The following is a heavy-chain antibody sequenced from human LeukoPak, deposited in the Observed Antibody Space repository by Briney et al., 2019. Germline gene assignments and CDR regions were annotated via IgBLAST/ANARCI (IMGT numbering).Heavy chain of an antibody. V-gene: IGHV3-74*01. J-gene: IGHJ4*02. Sequence: ETLSLTCTVSGGSISSYYWSWVRQAPGKGLVWVSRINSDGSSTSYADSVKGRFTISRDNSKNTLYLQMNSLRAEDTAVYYCAKDVNYYDSSGYPGDYWGQGTLVTVSS. D-gene: IGHD3-22*01. CDR1: GGSISSYY. CDR3: AKDVNYYDSSGYPGDY. CDR2: INSDGSST.